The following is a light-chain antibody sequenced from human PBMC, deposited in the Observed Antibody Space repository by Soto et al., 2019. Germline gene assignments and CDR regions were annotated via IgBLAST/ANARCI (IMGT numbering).Light chain of an antibody. Sequence: DIQMTQSPSSLSASVGDRVTITCRASQGIRSDLGWFQQKPGKAPKRLIYAASSLQSGVPSRFSGSGSGTEFTLTISSLQPEDFANYYCLQHNSYPWTFGQGTKVEIK. V-gene: IGKV1-17*01. J-gene: IGKJ1*01. CDR2: AAS. CDR3: LQHNSYPWT. CDR1: QGIRSD.